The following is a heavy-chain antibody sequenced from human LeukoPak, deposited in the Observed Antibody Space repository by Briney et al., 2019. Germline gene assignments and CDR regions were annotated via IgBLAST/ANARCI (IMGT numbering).Heavy chain of an antibody. CDR2: INPNSGGT. CDR1: GYTFTGYY. D-gene: IGHD3-10*01. CDR3: ARPLYGSGSYYNWFDP. V-gene: IGHV1-2*02. Sequence: GASVKGSCKASGYTFTGYYMHWVRQAPGQGLEWMGWINPNSGGTNYAQKFQGRVTMTRDTSISTAYMELSRLRSDDTAVYYCARPLYGSGSYYNWFDPGGQGTLVTVSS. J-gene: IGHJ5*02.